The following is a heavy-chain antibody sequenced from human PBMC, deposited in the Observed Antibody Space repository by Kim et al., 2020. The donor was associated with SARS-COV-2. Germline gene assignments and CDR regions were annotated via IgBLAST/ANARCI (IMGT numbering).Heavy chain of an antibody. D-gene: IGHD3-22*01. Sequence: GGSLRLSCAASGFTFSDYYMDWVRQAPEKGLEWVGRSRSKASGYTTEYAASVKGRFTISRDDSKNSLYLQLNSLKTEDTAVYYCTRAYDRSGYGIHYWGQGSLVTVSS. V-gene: IGHV3-72*01. CDR2: SRSKASGYTT. CDR1: GFTFSDYY. J-gene: IGHJ4*02. CDR3: TRAYDRSGYGIHY.